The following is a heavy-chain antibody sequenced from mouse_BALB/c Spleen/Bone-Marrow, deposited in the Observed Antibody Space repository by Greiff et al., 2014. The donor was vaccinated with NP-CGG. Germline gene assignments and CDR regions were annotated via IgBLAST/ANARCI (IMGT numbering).Heavy chain of an antibody. CDR2: ISSGGSYT. J-gene: IGHJ2*01. Sequence: EVQLVESGGGLVKPGGSLKLSCAASGFTFSSYAMSWVRQTPEKRLEWVASISSGGSYTCYPDSVKERFTISRDNTKNTLYLQMSSLRSEDTAMYYCARRRSDLNYFDYWGQGTLSQSPQ. CDR3: ARRRSDLNYFDY. CDR1: GFTFSSYA. V-gene: IGHV5-9-3*01. D-gene: IGHD2-14*01.